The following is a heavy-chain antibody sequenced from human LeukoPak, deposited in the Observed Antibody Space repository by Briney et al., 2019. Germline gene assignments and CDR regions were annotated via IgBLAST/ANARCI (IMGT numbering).Heavy chain of an antibody. J-gene: IGHJ4*02. V-gene: IGHV1-2*02. D-gene: IGHD3-22*01. CDR3: ARGSYYDSSGYFRY. Sequence: ASVKVSCKASGYTFTGYYMHWVRQAPGQGLEWMEWINPNSGGTNYAQKFQGRVTMTRDTSISTAYMELSRLRSDDTAVYYCARGSYYDSSGYFRYWGQGTLVTVSS. CDR1: GYTFTGYY. CDR2: INPNSGGT.